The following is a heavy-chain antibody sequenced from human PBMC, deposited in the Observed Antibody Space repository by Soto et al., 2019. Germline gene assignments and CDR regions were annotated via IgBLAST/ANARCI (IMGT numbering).Heavy chain of an antibody. Sequence: QVQLQESGPGLVKPSQTLSLTCTVSGGSIIRDDYYWTWIRQPPGKGLEWIGYIYYSGRTKYNPSLESRVTISIDTSKNHLSLRLSSESTADTAVYYCAGDRSNSPDHFDYWGQGTLVTVSS. CDR3: AGDRSNSPDHFDY. D-gene: IGHD6-6*01. CDR2: IYYSGRT. CDR1: GGSIIRDDYY. V-gene: IGHV4-30-4*01. J-gene: IGHJ4*02.